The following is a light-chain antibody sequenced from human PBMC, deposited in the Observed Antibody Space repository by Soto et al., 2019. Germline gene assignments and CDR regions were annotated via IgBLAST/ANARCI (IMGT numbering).Light chain of an antibody. J-gene: IGKJ1*01. V-gene: IGKV3-20*01. CDR3: QQYGSSVWT. Sequence: DIVLTKSPGTVSLSPMQRASLSFMASQSVSSSSVAWYRQRPGQAPRLLIYAVSSRAIDTPDRFSGSGSGTDFTLTISRLEPEDFAVYYCQQYGSSVWTFGQGTKVDIK. CDR2: AVS. CDR1: QSVSSSS.